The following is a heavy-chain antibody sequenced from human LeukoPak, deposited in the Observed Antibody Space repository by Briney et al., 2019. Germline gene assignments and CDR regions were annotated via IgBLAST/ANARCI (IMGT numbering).Heavy chain of an antibody. V-gene: IGHV4-59*08. J-gene: IGHJ4*01. CDR2: IYYSGST. CDR3: AKSGGYGLIDY. D-gene: IGHD6-25*01. Sequence: SETLSLTCTVSGGSISSYYWSWIRQSPGKGLEWIAYIYYSGSTNYNPSLKSRVTISIDTSKNQVSLKMSSVTAADTAVHYCAKSGGYGLIDYWGQGTLVTVSS. CDR1: GGSISSYY.